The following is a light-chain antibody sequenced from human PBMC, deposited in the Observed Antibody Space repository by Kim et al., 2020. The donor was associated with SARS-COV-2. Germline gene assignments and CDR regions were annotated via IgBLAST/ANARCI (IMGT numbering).Light chain of an antibody. J-gene: IGKJ1*01. CDR3: QQYENRPSWT. Sequence: VMTQSPATLSVSPGERATLSCRASQNIRNNLAWYQQKPGQAPRLLIYSASTRATGTPGRFSGSGSGTEFALTISSPQSEDFAVYYCQQYENRPSWTFGQGTKVDIK. V-gene: IGKV3D-15*01. CDR2: SAS. CDR1: QNIRNN.